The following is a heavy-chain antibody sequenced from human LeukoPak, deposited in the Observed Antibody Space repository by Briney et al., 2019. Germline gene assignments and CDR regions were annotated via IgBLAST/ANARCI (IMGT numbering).Heavy chain of an antibody. D-gene: IGHD6-13*01. V-gene: IGHV3-30*03. Sequence: GRSLRLSCAASRFSFSNYAMHWVRQDSGRGLEGLAVISHDGINTYYADSVKGRFTISRDNAKNSMYLQMNSLRAEDTAVYYCAREAGGSWYFERREYFQHWGQGTLVTVSS. CDR3: AREAGGSWYFERREYFQH. CDR2: ISHDGINT. J-gene: IGHJ1*01. CDR1: RFSFSNYA.